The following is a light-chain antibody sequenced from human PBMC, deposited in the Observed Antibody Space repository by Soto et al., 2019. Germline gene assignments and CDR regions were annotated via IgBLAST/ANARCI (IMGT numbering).Light chain of an antibody. V-gene: IGKV3D-7*01. CDR2: HTS. CDR1: QSVGGSF. Sequence: ETVLTQSPGTLSLSPGERATLSCRASQSVGGSFLAWYQQRPGQAPRLLIYHTSYRATGIPDRFSGSGSGTDFTLTISSLQPADFATYYCLQDYNYPLTFGQGTKVDIK. J-gene: IGKJ1*01. CDR3: LQDYNYPLT.